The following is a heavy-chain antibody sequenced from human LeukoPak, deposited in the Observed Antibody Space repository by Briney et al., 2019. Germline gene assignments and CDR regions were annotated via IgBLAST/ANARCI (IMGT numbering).Heavy chain of an antibody. CDR2: IYYSGST. V-gene: IGHV4-59*01. J-gene: IGHJ4*02. Sequence: SETLSLTCTVSGGSISSYYWSWIRQPPGKGLEWIGYIYYSGSTNYNPSLKSRVTMSVDTSKNQFSLKLSSVTAADTAVYYCARDKGAVAGGPFDYWGQGMLVTVSS. CDR3: ARDKGAVAGGPFDY. D-gene: IGHD6-19*01. CDR1: GGSISSYY.